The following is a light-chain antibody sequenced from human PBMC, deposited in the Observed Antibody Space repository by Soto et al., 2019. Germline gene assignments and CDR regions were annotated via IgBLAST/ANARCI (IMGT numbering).Light chain of an antibody. V-gene: IGKV3-20*01. CDR2: GAS. J-gene: IGKJ1*01. CDR3: QQYGSSLWT. CDR1: QSVSSSY. Sequence: EIVLTQSPGTLSLSPGERATLSCRASQSVSSSYLAWYQQKPGQAPRLLIYGASSRATGIPDRFSGSGSGTDFTLTISRLEPEDFAVYYCQQYGSSLWTLGRWTKVEIK.